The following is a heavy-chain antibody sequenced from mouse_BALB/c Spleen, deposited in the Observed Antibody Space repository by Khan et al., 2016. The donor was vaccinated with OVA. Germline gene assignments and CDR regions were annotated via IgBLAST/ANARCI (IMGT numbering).Heavy chain of an antibody. CDR2: INTYTGEP. V-gene: IGHV9-3-1*01. Sequence: QIQLVQSGPELKKPGETVKISCKASESTFTNYGMNWVKQAPGKGLKWMGWINTYTGEPTYADDFKGRFAFSLETSATTAYLQINDLNNEDTATXFCARRNYRYYRHFDVWGAGTTVTVSS. CDR3: ARRNYRYYRHFDV. J-gene: IGHJ1*01. D-gene: IGHD2-14*01. CDR1: ESTFTNYG.